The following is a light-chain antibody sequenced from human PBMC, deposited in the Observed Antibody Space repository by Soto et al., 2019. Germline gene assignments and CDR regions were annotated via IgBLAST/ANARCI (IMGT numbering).Light chain of an antibody. CDR2: GAS. V-gene: IGKV1D-12*01. Sequence: DIQVTQSPCSVSASAGDRVTITCLASQDIAGYLAWYQHKPGRTPELLIHGASRLQSGVPARFSGSGSGTDFTLSINSLQPEDFATYYCQQAYSFPITFGQGTRLDIK. J-gene: IGKJ5*01. CDR1: QDIAGY. CDR3: QQAYSFPIT.